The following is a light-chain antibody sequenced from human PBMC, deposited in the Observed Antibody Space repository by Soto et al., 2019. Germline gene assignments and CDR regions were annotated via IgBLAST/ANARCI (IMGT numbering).Light chain of an antibody. V-gene: IGKV3-20*01. CDR2: GAS. CDR1: ERIYSAY. J-gene: IGKJ1*01. Sequence: EVVLTQSPGTLSLSRGERATLSCRASERIYSAYLGWYQQKPGQAPRLLIYGASSRATGIPDRFSGSGSGTEFTLTISRLEPEDFAVYYCQQYGSSPTTFGQGTKVDIK. CDR3: QQYGSSPTT.